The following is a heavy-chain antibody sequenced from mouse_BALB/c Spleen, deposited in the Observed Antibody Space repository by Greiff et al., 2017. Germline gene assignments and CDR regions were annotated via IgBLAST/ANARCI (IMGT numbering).Heavy chain of an antibody. Sequence: QVQLQQSGAELVRPGVSVKISCKGSGYTFTDYAMHWVKQSHAKSLEWIGVISTYYGDASYNQKFKGKATMTVDKSSSTAYMELARLTSEDSAIYYCARSDDYEGVWFAYWGQGTLVTVSA. CDR1: GYTFTDYA. D-gene: IGHD2-4*01. CDR2: ISTYYGDA. V-gene: IGHV1S137*01. CDR3: ARSDDYEGVWFAY. J-gene: IGHJ3*01.